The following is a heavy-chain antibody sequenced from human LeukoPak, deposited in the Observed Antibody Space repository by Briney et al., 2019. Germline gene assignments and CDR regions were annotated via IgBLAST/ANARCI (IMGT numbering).Heavy chain of an antibody. CDR1: GFTFSSYS. CDR2: VGDSGGAA. D-gene: IGHD3-3*01. Sequence: QSGGSLRLSCAASGFTFSSYSMSWVRQAPGKGLEWVSAVGDSGGAAYYADSVKGRFTISRDNSKNTLYLQMNSLRAEDTALYYCAKEDYDFWSGYFYFDYWGQGTLVTVSS. J-gene: IGHJ4*02. V-gene: IGHV3-23*01. CDR3: AKEDYDFWSGYFYFDY.